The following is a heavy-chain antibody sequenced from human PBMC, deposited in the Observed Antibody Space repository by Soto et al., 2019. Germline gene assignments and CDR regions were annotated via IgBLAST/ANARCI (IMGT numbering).Heavy chain of an antibody. CDR3: ARGARVDSNPLYYYYYYMDV. CDR1: GFTFSSYA. D-gene: IGHD3-22*01. CDR2: ISSNGGST. J-gene: IGHJ6*03. Sequence: HPGGSLRLSCAASGFTFSSYAMHWVRQAPGKGLEYVSAISSNGGSTYYANSVKGRFTISRDNSKNTLYLQMGSLRAEDMAVYYCARGARVDSNPLYYYYYYMDVWGKGTTVTVSS. V-gene: IGHV3-64*01.